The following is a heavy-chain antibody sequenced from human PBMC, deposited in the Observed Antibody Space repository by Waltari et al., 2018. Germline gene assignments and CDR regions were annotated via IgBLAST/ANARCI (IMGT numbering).Heavy chain of an antibody. Sequence: EVQLVQSGAEVKKPGATVKISCKVSGYTFTDYYMHWVQQAPGKGLEWMGLGDPEDGETIDAEKLQGRVTITADTSTDTAYMELSSLRSEDTAVYYCATSGDFWSGYPFDPWGQGTLVTVSS. D-gene: IGHD3-3*01. CDR1: GYTFTDYY. J-gene: IGHJ5*02. V-gene: IGHV1-69-2*01. CDR3: ATSGDFWSGYPFDP. CDR2: GDPEDGET.